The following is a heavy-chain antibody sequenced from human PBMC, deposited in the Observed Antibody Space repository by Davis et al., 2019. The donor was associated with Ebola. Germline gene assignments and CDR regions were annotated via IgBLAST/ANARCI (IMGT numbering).Heavy chain of an antibody. CDR3: ARARGGSDY. CDR1: GFTFSSYA. CDR2: ISYDGSNK. Sequence: GESLKISCAASGFTFSSYAMHWVRQAPGKGLEWVAVISYDGSNKYYADSVKGRFTISRDNSKNTLYLQMNSLRAEDTAVYYCARARGGSDYWGQGTLVTVSS. J-gene: IGHJ4*02. D-gene: IGHD3-16*01. V-gene: IGHV3-30-3*01.